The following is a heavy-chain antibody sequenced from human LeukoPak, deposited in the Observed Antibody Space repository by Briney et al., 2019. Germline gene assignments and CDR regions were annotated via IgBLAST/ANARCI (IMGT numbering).Heavy chain of an antibody. V-gene: IGHV3-74*01. D-gene: IGHD3-22*01. Sequence: GGSLRLSCAASGFSFSSYGMSWVRQAPGKGLVWVSRINSDGINTSYADSVKGRFTVSRDNAKNTLNLQMNSLRAEDTAVYYCARDLGQYYDTSDNWFDPWGQGTLVTVSS. J-gene: IGHJ5*02. CDR2: INSDGINT. CDR1: GFSFSSYG. CDR3: ARDLGQYYDTSDNWFDP.